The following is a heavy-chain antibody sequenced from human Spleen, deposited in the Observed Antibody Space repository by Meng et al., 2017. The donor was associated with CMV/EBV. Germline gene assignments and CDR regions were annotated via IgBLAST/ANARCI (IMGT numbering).Heavy chain of an antibody. CDR3: AAAGSYYYYNMDV. V-gene: IGHV4-39*07. Sequence: SETLSLTCTVSGGSISSSTYYWGWIRQPPGKGLEWIGNIYYTGGTQYSPSLKRRVTISIDTSKNQFSLQLSSVTASDTAVYYCAAAGSYYYYNMDVWGQGTTVTVSS. J-gene: IGHJ6*02. CDR1: GGSISSSTYY. D-gene: IGHD6-25*01. CDR2: IYYTGGT.